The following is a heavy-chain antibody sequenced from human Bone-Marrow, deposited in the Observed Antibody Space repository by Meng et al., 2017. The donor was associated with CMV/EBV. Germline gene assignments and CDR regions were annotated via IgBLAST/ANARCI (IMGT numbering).Heavy chain of an antibody. D-gene: IGHD2-2*01. CDR2: ISWDGGST. CDR3: AKCVGTDCSSTSCFEGGIDY. V-gene: IGHV3-43*01. CDR1: FDYYT. J-gene: IGHJ4*02. Sequence: FDYYTMLWVPQDPGKGLEWVSLISWDGGSTYYADSVKGRFTISRDNSKNSLYLQMNSLRTEDTALYYCAKCVGTDCSSTSCFEGGIDYWGQGTLVTVSS.